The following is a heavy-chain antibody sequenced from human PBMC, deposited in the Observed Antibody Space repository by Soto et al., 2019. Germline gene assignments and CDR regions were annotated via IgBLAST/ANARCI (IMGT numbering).Heavy chain of an antibody. CDR3: ARGSTVDYYYYMGV. J-gene: IGHJ6*03. CDR1: GYTLTSYD. Sequence: AAVKVACKASGYTLTSYDINWVRQATGQGLEWMGWMNPNSGNTGYAQKFQGRVTMTRNTSISTAYMELSSLRSEDTAVYYCARGSTVDYYYYMGVWAKGTPVTVSS. D-gene: IGHD4-17*01. V-gene: IGHV1-8*01. CDR2: MNPNSGNT.